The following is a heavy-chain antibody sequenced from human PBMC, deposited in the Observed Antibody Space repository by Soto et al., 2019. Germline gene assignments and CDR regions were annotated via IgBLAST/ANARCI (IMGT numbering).Heavy chain of an antibody. V-gene: IGHV3-21*01. CDR3: ARPFIVGSTTLGY. J-gene: IGHJ4*02. CDR2: ITRDSNHI. CDR1: GFTFTAYT. Sequence: GGSLRLSCAASGFTFTAYTINWVRQAPGKGLEWVASITRDSNHIYFADSVKGRFTLSRDNAKNSVYLQMDSLRAEDTAIYFCARPFIVGSTTLGYWGQGTLVTVSS. D-gene: IGHD1-26*01.